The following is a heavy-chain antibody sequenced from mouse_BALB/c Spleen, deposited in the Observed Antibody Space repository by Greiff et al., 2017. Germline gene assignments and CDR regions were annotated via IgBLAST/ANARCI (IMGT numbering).Heavy chain of an antibody. CDR1: GYTFTSYY. Sequence: VQLQQPGAELVKPGASVKLSCKASGYTFTSYYMYWVKQRPGQGLEWIGGINPSNGGTNFNEKFKSKATLTVDKSSSTAYMQLSSLTSEDSAVYYCTRSGGSSYLFAYWGQGTLVTVSA. CDR2: INPSNGGT. D-gene: IGHD1-1*01. CDR3: TRSGGSSYLFAY. J-gene: IGHJ3*01. V-gene: IGHV1S81*02.